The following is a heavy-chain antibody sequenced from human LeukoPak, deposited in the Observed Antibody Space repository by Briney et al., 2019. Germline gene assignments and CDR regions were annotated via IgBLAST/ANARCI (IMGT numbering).Heavy chain of an antibody. CDR3: ARGSSVGYY. J-gene: IGHJ4*02. V-gene: IGHV3-11*01. D-gene: IGHD2-15*01. CDR1: GFSFSDFS. CDR2: IGRSGDTI. Sequence: PGGSLRLSCAASGFSFSDFSITWFCQTPGKGLEWASYIGRSGDTIHYADSVKGRFTISRDNAKNLAFLQLKSLRVEDTAVYYCARGSSVGYYWGQGTRVTVS.